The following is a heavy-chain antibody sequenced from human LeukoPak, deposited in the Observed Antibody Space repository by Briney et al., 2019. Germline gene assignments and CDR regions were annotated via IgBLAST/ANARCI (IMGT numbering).Heavy chain of an antibody. CDR2: INPNSGGT. CDR1: GYTFTGYY. D-gene: IGHD6-19*01. CDR3: AGGTSGYSSGWYVY. Sequence: ASVKVSCKASGYTFTGYYMHWARQAPGQGLEWMGWINPNSGGTNYAQKFQGRVTMTRDTSISTAYMELSRLRSDDTAVYYCAGGTSGYSSGWYVYWGQGTLVTVSS. V-gene: IGHV1-2*02. J-gene: IGHJ4*02.